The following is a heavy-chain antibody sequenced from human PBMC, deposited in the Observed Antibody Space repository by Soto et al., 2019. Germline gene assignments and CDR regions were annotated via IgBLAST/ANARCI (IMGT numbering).Heavy chain of an antibody. CDR2: IIPIFGTA. Sequence: ASVKVSCKASGGTFSSYAISWVRQAPGQGLEWMGGIIPIFGTANYAQKFQGRVTITADESTSTAYMELSSLRSEDTAVYYCARGQQLVHSGWGPPYYYGMDVWGQGTTVTVSS. V-gene: IGHV1-69*13. CDR3: ARGQQLVHSGWGPPYYYGMDV. J-gene: IGHJ6*02. CDR1: GGTFSSYA. D-gene: IGHD6-6*01.